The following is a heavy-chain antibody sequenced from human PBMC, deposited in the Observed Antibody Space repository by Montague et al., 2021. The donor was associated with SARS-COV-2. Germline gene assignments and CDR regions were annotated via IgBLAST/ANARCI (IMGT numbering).Heavy chain of an antibody. CDR2: IFLNGEQ. CDR3: ARIRSDPPLLYVGVWDYYFDF. V-gene: IGHV2-26*01. J-gene: IGHJ4*02. D-gene: IGHD3-16*02. Sequence: PALVKPTQTLTLTCTVSGFSLNNRLGVTWIRQPPGKALEWLAHIFLNGEQSVTTSLKTRVTVSRDTSKNQVVLSMTNVDPADTAIYYCARIRSDPPLLYVGVWDYYFDFWGQGILVSVSS. CDR1: GFSLNNRLG.